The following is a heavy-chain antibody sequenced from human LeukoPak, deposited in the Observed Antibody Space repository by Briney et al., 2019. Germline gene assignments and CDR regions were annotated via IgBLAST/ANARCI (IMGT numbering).Heavy chain of an antibody. Sequence: SETLSLTCTVSGGSISSSSYYWGWIRQPPGKGLEWIGSIYYSGSTYYNPSLKSRVTISVDTSKNQFSLKLSSVTAADTAVYYCASMVRGPIDYWGQGTLVTVSP. J-gene: IGHJ4*02. V-gene: IGHV4-39*01. CDR2: IYYSGST. CDR1: GGSISSSSYY. CDR3: ASMVRGPIDY. D-gene: IGHD3-10*01.